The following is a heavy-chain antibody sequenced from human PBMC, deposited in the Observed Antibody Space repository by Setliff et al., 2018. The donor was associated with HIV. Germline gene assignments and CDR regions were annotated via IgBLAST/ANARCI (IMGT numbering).Heavy chain of an antibody. V-gene: IGHV4-59*01. Sequence: GSLRLSCAASGFTFDDYAMHWVRQAPGKGLEWIGYIYYSGSTNYNPSLKSRVTISVDTSKNQFSLKLSSVTAADTAVYYCARHKSQPYYFDYWGQGTLVTVSS. J-gene: IGHJ4*02. CDR2: IYYSGST. CDR1: GFTFDDYA. CDR3: ARHKSQPYYFDY.